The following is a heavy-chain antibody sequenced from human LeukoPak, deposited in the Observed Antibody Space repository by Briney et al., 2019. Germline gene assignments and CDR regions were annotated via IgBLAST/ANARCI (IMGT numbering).Heavy chain of an antibody. CDR3: AREVVVTAIDDYYYGMDV. CDR2: INPNSGGT. Sequence: GASVKVSCKASGYTFTGYYMHWVRQAPGQGLEWMGWINPNSGGTNYAQKFQGRVTMTRDTSISTAYMELSRLRSDDTAVYYCAREVVVTAIDDYYYGMDVWGQETTVTVSS. J-gene: IGHJ6*02. V-gene: IGHV1-2*02. CDR1: GYTFTGYY. D-gene: IGHD2-21*02.